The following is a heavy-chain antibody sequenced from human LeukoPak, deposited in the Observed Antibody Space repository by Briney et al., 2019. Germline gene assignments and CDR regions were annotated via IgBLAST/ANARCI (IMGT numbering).Heavy chain of an antibody. D-gene: IGHD2-15*01. V-gene: IGHV4-34*01. J-gene: IGHJ5*02. CDR1: GGSFSGYY. CDR2: INHSGST. Sequence: PSETLSLTCAVYGGSFSGYYWSWIRQPPGKGLEWIGEINHSGSTNYNPSLKSRVTISVDTSKNQLSLKLSSVTAADTAVYYCARKKGAATRAWFDPWGQGTLVTVSS. CDR3: ARKKGAATRAWFDP.